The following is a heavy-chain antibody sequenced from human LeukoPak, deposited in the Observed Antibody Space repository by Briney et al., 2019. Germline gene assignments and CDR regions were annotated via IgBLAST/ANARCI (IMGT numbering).Heavy chain of an antibody. Sequence: NPSETLSLTCTVSGGSISSSSYYWGWIRQPPGKGLEWIGSIYYSGSTYYNPSLKSRVTISVDTSKNQFSLKLSSVTAADTAVYYCARHGPGYSSVFDYWGQGTLVTVSS. V-gene: IGHV4-39*01. CDR1: GGSISSSSYY. J-gene: IGHJ4*02. D-gene: IGHD6-19*01. CDR2: IYYSGST. CDR3: ARHGPGYSSVFDY.